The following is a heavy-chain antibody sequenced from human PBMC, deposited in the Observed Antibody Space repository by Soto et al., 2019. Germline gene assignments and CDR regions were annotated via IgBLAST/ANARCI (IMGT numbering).Heavy chain of an antibody. CDR3: ATGGYSYGYGTFDY. D-gene: IGHD5-18*01. CDR1: GYTLTELS. V-gene: IGHV1-24*01. J-gene: IGHJ4*02. CDR2: FDPEDGET. Sequence: ASVKVSCKVSGYTLTELSMHWVRQAPGKGLEWMGGFDPEDGETIYAQKFQGRVTMTEDTSTDTAYMELSSLRSEDTAVYYCATGGYSYGYGTFDYWRQGTLVTVSS.